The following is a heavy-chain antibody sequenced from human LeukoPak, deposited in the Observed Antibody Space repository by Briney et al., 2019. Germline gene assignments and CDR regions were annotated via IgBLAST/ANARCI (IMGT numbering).Heavy chain of an antibody. CDR2: IYYSGST. CDR3: ARLCAVGATYEGVLDAFDI. V-gene: IGHV4-59*08. CDR1: GGSISSYY. Sequence: SETVSLTCTVSGGSISSYYWSWIRQPPGKGLEWIGYIYYSGSTNYNPSLKSRVTISVDTSKNQFSLKLSSVTAADTAVYYCARLCAVGATYEGVLDAFDIWGQGTMVTVSS. J-gene: IGHJ3*02. D-gene: IGHD1-26*01.